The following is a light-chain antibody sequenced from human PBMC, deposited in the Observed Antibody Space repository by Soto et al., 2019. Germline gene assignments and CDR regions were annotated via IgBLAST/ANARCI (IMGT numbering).Light chain of an antibody. Sequence: DIQMTQSPSTLSASVEDRVTITCRASQSISNWLAWYQQKPGKAPNLLIYKASSLESGVPSRFSGSGSGTEFTLTISSLQTDDFATYYCQQYNTYPLTFGGGPR. CDR3: QQYNTYPLT. J-gene: IGKJ4*01. CDR1: QSISNW. V-gene: IGKV1-5*03. CDR2: KAS.